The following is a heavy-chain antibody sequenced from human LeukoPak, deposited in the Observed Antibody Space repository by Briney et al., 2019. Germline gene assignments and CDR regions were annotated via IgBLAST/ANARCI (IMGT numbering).Heavy chain of an antibody. V-gene: IGHV4-38-2*02. D-gene: IGHD1-26*01. CDR2: IYHTGTT. Sequence: PSETLSLTCVVSDYSISTGYYWAWIRQPPGKGLEWIGSIYHTGTTYCTPSLKSRVTISLDTSKNQFSLQLTSVTATDTAIYYCSRETVGGTKYFDYWGQGALVTVSS. CDR3: SRETVGGTKYFDY. J-gene: IGHJ4*02. CDR1: DYSISTGYY.